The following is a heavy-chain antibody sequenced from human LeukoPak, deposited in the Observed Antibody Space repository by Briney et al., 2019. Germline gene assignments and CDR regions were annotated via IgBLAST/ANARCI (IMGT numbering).Heavy chain of an antibody. CDR3: AREDYYDYSGYPD. V-gene: IGHV3-48*03. J-gene: IGHJ4*02. D-gene: IGHD3-22*01. CDR1: GFTFSSYE. Sequence: GGSLRLSCAASGFTFSSYEMNWVRQAPGKGLEWVSYINVRGSITYYADSVKGRFTISRDNAKNSLYLQMNSLRAEDTAVYYCAREDYYDYSGYPDWGQGTLVTVSS. CDR2: INVRGSIT.